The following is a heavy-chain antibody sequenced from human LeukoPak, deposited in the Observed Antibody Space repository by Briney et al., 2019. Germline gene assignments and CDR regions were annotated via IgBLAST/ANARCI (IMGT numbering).Heavy chain of an antibody. V-gene: IGHV3-9*01. Sequence: GGSLRLSCAASGFTFDDYAMHWVRQAPGKGLEWVSGISWNSGSIGYADSVKGRFTISRDNVKNSLYLQMNSLRAEDTALYYCAKEASYYYDSSGYYFDYWGQGTLVTVSS. J-gene: IGHJ4*02. CDR1: GFTFDDYA. CDR2: ISWNSGSI. D-gene: IGHD3-22*01. CDR3: AKEASYYYDSSGYYFDY.